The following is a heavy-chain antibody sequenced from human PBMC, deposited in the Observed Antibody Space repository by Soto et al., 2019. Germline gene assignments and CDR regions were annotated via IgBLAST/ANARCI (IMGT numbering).Heavy chain of an antibody. CDR3: ATMVRGVIYY. CDR1: GGSFSGYY. Sequence: SETLSLTCAVYGGSFSGYYWSWIRQPPGKGLEWIGEINHSGSTNYNPSLKSRVTISVNTSKNQFSLKLSSVTAADTAVYYCATMVRGVIYYWGQGTLVTVSS. CDR2: INHSGST. D-gene: IGHD3-10*01. J-gene: IGHJ4*02. V-gene: IGHV4-34*01.